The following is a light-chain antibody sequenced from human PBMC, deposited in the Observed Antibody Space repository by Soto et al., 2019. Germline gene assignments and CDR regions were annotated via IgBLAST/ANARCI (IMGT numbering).Light chain of an antibody. CDR1: QSVSSSY. J-gene: IGKJ5*01. CDR2: GAS. Sequence: IVVPQFPGTLSLSPGERATLSCRASQSVSSSYLAWYQQKPGQAPRLPIYGASSRATGIPDRFSGSGSGTDFTLTISRLEPEDFAVYYCQQYGSSSGITFGQGTRLEIK. CDR3: QQYGSSSGIT. V-gene: IGKV3-20*01.